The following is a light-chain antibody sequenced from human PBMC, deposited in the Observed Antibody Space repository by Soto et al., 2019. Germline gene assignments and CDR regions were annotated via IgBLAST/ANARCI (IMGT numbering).Light chain of an antibody. CDR2: EVS. J-gene: IGLJ2*01. V-gene: IGLV2-8*01. CDR1: SSDVGGYNY. Sequence: QSALTQPPSASGSPGQSVTISCTGTSSDVGGYNYVSWYQQHPGKAPKFLISEVSRRPSGVPDRFSGSKSGNTASLTVSGLQADDDADYYCSSYAGSNNPVIFGGGTKLTV. CDR3: SSYAGSNNPVI.